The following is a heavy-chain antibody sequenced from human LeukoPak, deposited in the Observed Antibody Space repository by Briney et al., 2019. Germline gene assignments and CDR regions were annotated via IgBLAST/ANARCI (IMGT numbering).Heavy chain of an antibody. J-gene: IGHJ4*01. Sequence: GGALRLSCAASGFTFSTHDMHWVRQAPGKGREWVAFIRYDGSHEYYADSVKGRFTISRDNSKNTLYLQMNSVRSEDTALYYCAKPSGSGVDYWGQGTRVTVSS. CDR1: GFTFSTHD. CDR2: IRYDGSHE. CDR3: AKPSGSGVDY. V-gene: IGHV3-30*02. D-gene: IGHD1-26*01.